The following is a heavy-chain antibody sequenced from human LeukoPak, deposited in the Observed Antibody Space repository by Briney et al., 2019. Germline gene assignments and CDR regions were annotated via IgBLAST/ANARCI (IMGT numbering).Heavy chain of an antibody. V-gene: IGHV1-69*06. Sequence: WASVKVSCKASGGTFSSYAISWVRQAPGQGLEWMGGIIPIFGTANYAQKFQGRVTITADKSTSTAYMELSSLRSEDSAVYYCARAEYSGYDWVYFDYWGQGTLVTVSS. CDR2: IIPIFGTA. D-gene: IGHD5-12*01. J-gene: IGHJ4*02. CDR1: GGTFSSYA. CDR3: ARAEYSGYDWVYFDY.